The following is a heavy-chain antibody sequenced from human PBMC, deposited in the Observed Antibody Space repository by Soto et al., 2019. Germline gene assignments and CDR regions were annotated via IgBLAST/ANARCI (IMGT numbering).Heavy chain of an antibody. CDR3: ARAAYDSSGYYGMDV. J-gene: IGHJ6*02. Sequence: GASVKVSCKASGYTFTSYDINWVRQATGQGLEWMGWMNPNSGNTGYAQKFQGRVTMTRNTSISTAYMELSSLRSEDTAVYYCARAAYDSSGYYGMDVWGQGTTVTVYS. V-gene: IGHV1-8*01. CDR1: GYTFTSYD. CDR2: MNPNSGNT. D-gene: IGHD3-22*01.